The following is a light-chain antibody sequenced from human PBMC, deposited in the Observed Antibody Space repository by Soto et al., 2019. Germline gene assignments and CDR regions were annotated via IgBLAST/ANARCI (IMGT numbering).Light chain of an antibody. J-gene: IGKJ1*01. CDR2: XAS. CDR1: QSVRSN. Sequence: EVVITQSAATLSVSPGQRASLCCRGIQSVRSNLGFYQKKPGKATRXXIYXASTRAAGIPAMFSGSGYGTDFTITITSLQSEDVGVYYCHQQNNWWTFGQGTKVDIK. CDR3: HQQNNWWT. V-gene: IGKV3-15*01.